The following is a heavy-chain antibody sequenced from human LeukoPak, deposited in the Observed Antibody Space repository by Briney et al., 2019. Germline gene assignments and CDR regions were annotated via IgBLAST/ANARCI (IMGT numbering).Heavy chain of an antibody. CDR1: HYTLTTYG. CDR3: ARDSVYYWNEDYYYMDV. V-gene: IGHV1-18*01. J-gene: IGHJ6*03. D-gene: IGHD1-20*01. CDR2: ITTYNGNT. Sequence: ASVKVSCKASHYTLTTYGISWVRQAPGQGLEWMGRITTYNGNTNYAQKFQGRVTMTTDTSTSTAYMELMSLRSDDTAVYYCARDSVYYWNEDYYYMDVWGKGTTVTVSS.